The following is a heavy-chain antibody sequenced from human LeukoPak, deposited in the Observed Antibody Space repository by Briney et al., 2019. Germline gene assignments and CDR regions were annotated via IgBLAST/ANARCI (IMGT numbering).Heavy chain of an antibody. V-gene: IGHV4-59*06. CDR2: IYYSGST. J-gene: IGHJ4*02. D-gene: IGHD3-10*01. Sequence: SETLSLTCTVSGGSISSYYWSWTRQHPGKGLEWIGYIYYSGSTHYNPSLKSRVTISVDTSKNQFSLKLSSVTAADTAVYYCASLYYYGSGSYYFDYWGQGTLVTVSS. CDR1: GGSISSYY. CDR3: ASLYYYGSGSYYFDY.